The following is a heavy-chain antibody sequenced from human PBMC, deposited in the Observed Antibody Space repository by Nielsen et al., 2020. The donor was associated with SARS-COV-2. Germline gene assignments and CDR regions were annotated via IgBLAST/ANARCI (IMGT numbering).Heavy chain of an antibody. D-gene: IGHD2-15*01. CDR3: ARGDTVETRHLDY. Sequence: GESLKISCAASGFPFVRYAMSWVRQAPGKGLEWVSSIGAIDGSTNYAESLRGRFTISRDNSKNTLYLQMNSLRAEDTAVYYCARGDTVETRHLDYWGQGTQVTVSS. CDR1: GFPFVRYA. J-gene: IGHJ4*02. V-gene: IGHV3-23*01. CDR2: IGAIDGST.